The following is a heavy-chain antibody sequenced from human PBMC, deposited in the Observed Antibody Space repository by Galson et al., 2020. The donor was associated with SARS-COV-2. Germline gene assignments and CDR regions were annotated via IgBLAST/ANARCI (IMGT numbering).Heavy chain of an antibody. J-gene: IGHJ4*02. D-gene: IGHD6-13*01. Sequence: QLGGSLRLSCAASGFALSNSAMHWVRQAPGKGLEWVAIISYDGTTKYNSDSVKGRFTIPRDISKNTLYLHMNSLRPEDTAVDYCARGTDDHTSSWYDYWGQGARVSVSS. V-gene: IGHV3-30*04. CDR2: ISYDGTTK. CDR1: GFALSNSA. CDR3: ARGTDDHTSSWYDY.